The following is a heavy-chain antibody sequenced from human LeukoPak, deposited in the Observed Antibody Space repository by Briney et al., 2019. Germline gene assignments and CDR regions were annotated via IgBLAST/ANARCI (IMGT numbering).Heavy chain of an antibody. J-gene: IGHJ6*02. CDR1: GGTFSSYA. CDR3: ARGPLPYCSGGSCNYYYGMDV. Sequence: ASVKVPCKASGGTFSSYAISWVRQAPGQGLEWMGGIIPIFGTANYAQKFQGRVTITADESTSTAYMELSSLRSEDTAVYYCARGPLPYCSGGSCNYYYGMDVWGQGTTVTVSS. D-gene: IGHD2-15*01. CDR2: IIPIFGTA. V-gene: IGHV1-69*01.